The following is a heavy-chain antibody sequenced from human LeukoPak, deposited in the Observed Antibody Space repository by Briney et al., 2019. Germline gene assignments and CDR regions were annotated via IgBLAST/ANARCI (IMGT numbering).Heavy chain of an antibody. CDR1: GGTFSSYA. CDR2: IIPIFGTA. D-gene: IGHD2/OR15-2a*01. CDR3: AVNMAHFDY. J-gene: IGHJ4*02. V-gene: IGHV1-69*06. Sequence: GASVKVSCKASGGTFSSYAISWVRQAPGQGLEWMGGIIPIFGTADYAQKFQGRVTITADKSTSTAYMELSSLRSEDTAVYYCAVNMAHFDYWGQGTLVTVSS.